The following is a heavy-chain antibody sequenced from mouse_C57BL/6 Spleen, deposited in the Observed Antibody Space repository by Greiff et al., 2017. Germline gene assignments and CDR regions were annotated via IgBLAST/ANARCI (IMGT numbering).Heavy chain of an antibody. J-gene: IGHJ3*01. CDR3: ARPLYYYGYEGFAY. D-gene: IGHD2-2*01. V-gene: IGHV5-17*01. CDR1: GFTFSDYG. Sequence: VQLQQSGGGLVKPGGSLKLSCAASGFTFSDYGMHWVRQAPEKGLEWVAYISSGSSTIYYADTVKGRFTISRDNAKNTLFLQMTSLRSEDTAMYYCARPLYYYGYEGFAYWGQGTLVTVSA. CDR2: ISSGSSTI.